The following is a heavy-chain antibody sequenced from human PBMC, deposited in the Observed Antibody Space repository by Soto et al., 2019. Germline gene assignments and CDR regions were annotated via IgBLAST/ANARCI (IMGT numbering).Heavy chain of an antibody. V-gene: IGHV1-69*13. CDR1: GGTFSSYA. D-gene: IGHD2-2*01. CDR2: IIPIFGTA. J-gene: IGHJ6*02. CDR3: ARVRKRYQLLPSYYYGMDV. Sequence: SVKVSWRASGGTFSSYAISWVRQAPGQGLEWMGGIIPIFGTANYAQKFQGRVTITADESTSTAYMELSSLRSEDTAVYYCARVRKRYQLLPSYYYGMDVWGQGTTVTV.